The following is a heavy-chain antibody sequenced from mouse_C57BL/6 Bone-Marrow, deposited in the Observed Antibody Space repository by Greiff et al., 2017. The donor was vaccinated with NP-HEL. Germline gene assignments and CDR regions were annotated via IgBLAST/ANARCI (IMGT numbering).Heavy chain of an antibody. CDR3: ARHEDRRSYDGYLFAY. J-gene: IGHJ3*01. Sequence: VQLQQSGAELVKPGASVKLSCKASGYTFTEYTIHWVKQRSGQGLEWIGWFYPGRGSIKYNEKFKDKATLTADKSSSTVYMELSRLTSEDSAVYFCARHEDRRSYDGYLFAYWGQGTLVTVSA. CDR2: FYPGRGSI. V-gene: IGHV1-62-2*01. D-gene: IGHD2-3*01. CDR1: GYTFTEYT.